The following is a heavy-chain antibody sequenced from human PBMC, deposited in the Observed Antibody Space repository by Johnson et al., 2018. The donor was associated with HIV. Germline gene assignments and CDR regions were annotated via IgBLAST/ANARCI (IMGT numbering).Heavy chain of an antibody. Sequence: VQLVESGGGVVQPGRSLRLSCAASGFTFSSYGMHWVRQAPGKGLEWVANIKQDVSEKYYVDSVKGRFTISRDNAKNSLFLQMNSLRAEDTALYYCAKAQDYVWGSPGAFDIWGQGTMVTVSS. CDR2: IKQDVSEK. J-gene: IGHJ3*02. CDR1: GFTFSSYG. D-gene: IGHD3-16*01. CDR3: AKAQDYVWGSPGAFDI. V-gene: IGHV3-7*05.